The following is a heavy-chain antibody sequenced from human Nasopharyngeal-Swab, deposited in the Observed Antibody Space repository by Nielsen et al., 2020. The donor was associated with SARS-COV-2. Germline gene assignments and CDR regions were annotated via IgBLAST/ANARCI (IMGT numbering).Heavy chain of an antibody. D-gene: IGHD3-10*01. J-gene: IGHJ6*02. CDR3: ARSAHITMVRGVMVHYYYGMDV. Sequence: GSLRPSCAVYGGSFNNYYWSWIRQPPGKGLKWIGEINHSGSTNYNPSLKSRVTISVDTSKNQFFLKLSSVTAADTAVYYCARSAHITMVRGVMVHYYYGMDVWGQGTTVTVSS. V-gene: IGHV4-34*01. CDR1: GGSFNNYY. CDR2: INHSGST.